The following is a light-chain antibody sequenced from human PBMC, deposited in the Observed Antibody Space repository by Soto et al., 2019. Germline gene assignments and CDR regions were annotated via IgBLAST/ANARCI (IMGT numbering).Light chain of an antibody. V-gene: IGKV3-11*01. CDR2: DAS. CDR1: QSTDTH. J-gene: IGKJ4*01. Sequence: ETVLTQSPATRSLSPGERATLSCRASQSTDTHLAWYQQRPGQAPRLLIYDASARATGIPARFTGSGSATDFTLTISSLEPEDFAVYYCQQRGNWPLTFGGGTKVEIK. CDR3: QQRGNWPLT.